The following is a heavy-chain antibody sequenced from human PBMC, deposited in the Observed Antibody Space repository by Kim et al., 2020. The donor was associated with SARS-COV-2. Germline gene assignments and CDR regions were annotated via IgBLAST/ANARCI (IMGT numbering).Heavy chain of an antibody. CDR1: GFSLRTSGMC. V-gene: IGHV2-70*11. CDR2: IDWDDDK. CDR3: ARMSTARARALYYGMDV. Sequence: SGPTLVKPTQTLTLTCTFSGFSLRTSGMCVSWIRQPPGKALEWLARIDWDDDKYYSTSLKTRLTISKDTSKNQVVLTMTNMDPVDTATYYCARMSTARARALYYGMDVWGQGTTVTVSS. D-gene: IGHD6-6*01. J-gene: IGHJ6*02.